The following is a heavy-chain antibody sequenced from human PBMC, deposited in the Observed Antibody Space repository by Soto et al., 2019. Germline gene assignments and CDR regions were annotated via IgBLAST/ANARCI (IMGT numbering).Heavy chain of an antibody. J-gene: IGHJ4*02. CDR3: AKDIGYSSSFGFDD. V-gene: IGHV3-9*01. D-gene: IGHD6-6*01. CDR2: ISWNSGSI. CDR1: GFTFDDYA. Sequence: EVQLVESGGGLVQPGRSLRLSCAASGFTFDDYAMHWVRQAPGKGLEWVSGISWNSGSIGYADSVKGRFTISRDNAKNSLYLQMNSLRAEDTALYYCAKDIGYSSSFGFDDWGQGTLVTVSS.